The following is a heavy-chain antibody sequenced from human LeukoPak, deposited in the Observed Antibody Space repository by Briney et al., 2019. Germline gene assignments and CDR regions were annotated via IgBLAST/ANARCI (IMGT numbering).Heavy chain of an antibody. J-gene: IGHJ3*02. CDR1: GFTFSSYA. Sequence: PGGSLRLSCAASGFTFSSYAMSWVRQAPGKGLEWVSAISGSGGSTYYADSVKGRFTISRDNSKNTVDLQMNSLRPEDTATYYCAKVATMGGRLDGFDIWGQGTMVTVSS. CDR3: AKVATMGGRLDGFDI. CDR2: ISGSGGST. V-gene: IGHV3-23*01. D-gene: IGHD1-26*01.